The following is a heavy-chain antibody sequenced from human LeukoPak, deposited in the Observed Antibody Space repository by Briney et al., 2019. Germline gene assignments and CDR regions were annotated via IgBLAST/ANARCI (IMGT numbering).Heavy chain of an antibody. J-gene: IGHJ6*02. V-gene: IGHV3-30*18. CDR2: ISYDGSNK. Sequence: GGSLTLSCAASGFTFSSYGMHWVRPAPGKGLEWVAVISYDGSNKYYADSVKGRFTISRDNSKNTLYLQMNSLRAEDTAVYYCAKAGEYCSGGSCHNTYYYYGMDVWGQGTTVTVSS. CDR3: AKAGEYCSGGSCHNTYYYYGMDV. CDR1: GFTFSSYG. D-gene: IGHD2-15*01.